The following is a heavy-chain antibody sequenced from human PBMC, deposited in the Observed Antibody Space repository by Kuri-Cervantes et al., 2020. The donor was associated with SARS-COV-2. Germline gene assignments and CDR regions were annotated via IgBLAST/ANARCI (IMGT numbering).Heavy chain of an antibody. D-gene: IGHD3-22*01. CDR1: GFTFSSYS. V-gene: IGHV3-48*01. J-gene: IGHJ4*02. Sequence: GGSLRLSCAASGFTFSSYSMNWVRQAPGKGLEWVSYISSVSSTIYYADSVKGRFTISRDNAKNSLYLQMNSLRAEDTAVYYCARGRYDFDYWGQGTLVTVSS. CDR3: ARGRYDFDY. CDR2: ISSVSSTI.